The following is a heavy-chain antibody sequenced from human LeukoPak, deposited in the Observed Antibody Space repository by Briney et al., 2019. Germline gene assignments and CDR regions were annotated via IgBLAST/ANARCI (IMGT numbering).Heavy chain of an antibody. CDR1: GFSFSSYW. V-gene: IGHV3-7*01. CDR2: IKQDGSEK. Sequence: GGSLRLSCAASGFSFSSYWMSWVRQAPGKGLEWVANIKQDGSEKYYVDSVKGRFTISRDSARNSLYLQMNSLRAEDTAVYYCARDHNYGSDYWGQGTLVTVSS. CDR3: ARDHNYGSDY. D-gene: IGHD3-10*01. J-gene: IGHJ4*02.